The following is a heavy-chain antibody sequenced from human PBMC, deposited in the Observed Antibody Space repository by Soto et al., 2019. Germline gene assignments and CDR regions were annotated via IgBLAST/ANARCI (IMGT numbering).Heavy chain of an antibody. CDR2: IYYSGST. CDR3: ARDEHEEGDAFDI. Sequence: QVQLQESGPGLVKPSQTLSLTCTVSGGSISSGDYYWSWIRQPPGKGLEWIGYIYYSGSTYYNPSLKSRVTISVDTSKNQFPLKLSAVTAADTAVYYCARDEHEEGDAFDIWGQGTMVTVSS. V-gene: IGHV4-30-4*01. J-gene: IGHJ3*02. CDR1: GGSISSGDYY.